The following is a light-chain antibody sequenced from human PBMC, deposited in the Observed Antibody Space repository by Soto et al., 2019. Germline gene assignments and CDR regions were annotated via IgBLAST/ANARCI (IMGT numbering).Light chain of an antibody. J-gene: IGLJ1*01. CDR1: SGDVGGYKF. Sequence: QSALTQPASVSGSPGQSITIYCTGTSGDVGGYKFVSWYQQHPGKAPKLMIYDVNKRPSGVPDRFSGSKSGNTASLTISGLQAEDEADYYCCSYAGSYTLVFGTGTKVTVL. CDR2: DVN. CDR3: CSYAGSYTLV. V-gene: IGLV2-11*01.